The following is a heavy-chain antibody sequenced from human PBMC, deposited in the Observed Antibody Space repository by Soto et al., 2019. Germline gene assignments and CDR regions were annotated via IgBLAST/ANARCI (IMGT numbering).Heavy chain of an antibody. Sequence: GGSLRLSCAASGFTFSSYSMNWVRQAPGKGLEWVSSISSSSSYIYYADSVKGRFTISRDNAKNSLYLQMNSLRAEDTAVYYCARVVGTIFGVVAPFDYWGQGTLVTVSS. V-gene: IGHV3-21*01. D-gene: IGHD3-3*01. J-gene: IGHJ4*02. CDR1: GFTFSSYS. CDR2: ISSSSSYI. CDR3: ARVVGTIFGVVAPFDY.